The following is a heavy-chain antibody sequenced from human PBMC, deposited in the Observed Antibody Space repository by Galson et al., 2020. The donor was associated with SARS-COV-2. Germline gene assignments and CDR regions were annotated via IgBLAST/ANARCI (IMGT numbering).Heavy chain of an antibody. J-gene: IGHJ4*02. CDR2: INAGNGNT. CDR3: ASPPPYSSSWRYFDY. Sequence: ASVKVSCKASGYTFTSYAMHWVRQAPGQRLEWMGWINAGNGNTKYSQKFQGRVTITRDTSASTAYMELSSLRSEDTAVYYCASPPPYSSSWRYFDYWGQGTLFTVSS. D-gene: IGHD6-13*01. CDR1: GYTFTSYA. V-gene: IGHV1-3*01.